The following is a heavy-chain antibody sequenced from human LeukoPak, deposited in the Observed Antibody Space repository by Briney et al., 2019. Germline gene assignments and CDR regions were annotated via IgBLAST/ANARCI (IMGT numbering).Heavy chain of an antibody. CDR3: ARVQGSSWADYFDY. V-gene: IGHV1-69*05. CDR1: GGTLSSYA. J-gene: IGHJ4*02. Sequence: GSSVKVSCKASGGTLSSYAFSWMRQAPGQGLEWMGGIIPIFGTANYAQKFQGRVTITTDESTSTAYMELSSLRSEDTAVYYCARVQGSSWADYFDYWGQGTLVTVSS. D-gene: IGHD6-13*01. CDR2: IIPIFGTA.